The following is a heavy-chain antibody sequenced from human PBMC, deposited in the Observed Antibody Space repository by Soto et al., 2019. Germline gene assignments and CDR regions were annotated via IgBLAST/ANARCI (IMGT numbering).Heavy chain of an antibody. CDR1: GDPIGSYY. CDR2: VYYGGDT. Sequence: ETLSLTCTVSGDPIGSYYWSWIRQSPGKGLQWIGYVYYGGDTTYNPSLQSRVTISVDTSRNQFTLEMTSVTAADTAVYYCARGNYYDSRDRQPDYWGPGTQVTVSS. J-gene: IGHJ4*02. D-gene: IGHD3-22*01. V-gene: IGHV4-59*12. CDR3: ARGNYYDSRDRQPDY.